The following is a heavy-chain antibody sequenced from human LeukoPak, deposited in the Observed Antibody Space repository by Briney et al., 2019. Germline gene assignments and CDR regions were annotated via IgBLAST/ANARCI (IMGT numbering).Heavy chain of an antibody. V-gene: IGHV3-30-3*01. D-gene: IGHD3-22*01. CDR2: ISYDGSNK. CDR3: ARETYYDSSGYYYGVAGDY. Sequence: GGSLRLSCAASGFTFSSYAMHWVRQAPGKGLEWVAVISYDGSNKYYADSVKGRFTISRDNSKNTLYLQMNSLRAEDTAVYYCARETYYDSSGYYYGVAGDYWGQGTLVTVFS. CDR1: GFTFSSYA. J-gene: IGHJ4*02.